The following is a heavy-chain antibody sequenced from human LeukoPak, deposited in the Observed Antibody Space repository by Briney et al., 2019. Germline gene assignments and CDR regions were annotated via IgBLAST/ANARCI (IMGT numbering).Heavy chain of an antibody. V-gene: IGHV3-20*04. CDR3: ARFVDFGGFDY. D-gene: IGHD4-23*01. J-gene: IGHJ4*02. CDR1: GFTFSSYE. CDR2: INWNGDST. Sequence: PGGSLRLSCAASGFTFSSYEMNWVRQAPGKGLEWVSSINWNGDSTHYADSVRGRFTISRDNAKNSLYLQMNSLRAEDTAFYYCARFVDFGGFDYWGQETLVTVSS.